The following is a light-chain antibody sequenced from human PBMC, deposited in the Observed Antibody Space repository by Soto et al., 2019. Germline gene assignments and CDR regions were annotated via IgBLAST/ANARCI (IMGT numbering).Light chain of an antibody. CDR2: QVS. CDR3: MQGTHWPYT. J-gene: IGKJ2*01. Sequence: DVVMTQSPLSLPVTLGQPASISCRASQGLLHSNGDPFLSWFQQRPGQSPRRLIYQVSNRDSGVPDRFSGSGSGTDFTLTISRVEAEDVGIYYCMQGTHWPYTFGQGTKLEI. V-gene: IGKV2-30*02. CDR1: QGLLHSNGDPF.